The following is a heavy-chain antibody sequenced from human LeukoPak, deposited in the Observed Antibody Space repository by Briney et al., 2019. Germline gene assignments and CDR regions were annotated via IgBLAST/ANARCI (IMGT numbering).Heavy chain of an antibody. V-gene: IGHV4-4*07. CDR3: ARDNRYLDPGVYYYNGMDV. Sequence: SETLSLTCTVSGGSISSYYWSWIRQPAGKGLEWIGSIYYSGSTYYNPSLKSRVTISVDTSKNQFSLKLTSVTAADTAVYYCARDNRYLDPGVYYYNGMDVWGQGTTVTVSS. J-gene: IGHJ6*02. CDR1: GGSISSYY. D-gene: IGHD2/OR15-2a*01. CDR2: IYYSGST.